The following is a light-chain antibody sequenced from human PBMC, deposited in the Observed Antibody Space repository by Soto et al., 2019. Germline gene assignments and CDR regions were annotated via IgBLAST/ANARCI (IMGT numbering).Light chain of an antibody. CDR2: GAS. CDR3: QHYNNWPPWT. V-gene: IGKV3-15*01. CDR1: QSVSSN. J-gene: IGKJ1*01. Sequence: EIVMTQSPATLSVSPGERATLPCRASQSVSSNLAWYQQKPGQAPRLLIYGASTRATGIPARFSGSGSGTEFTLTINRLQSEYFAVYYCQHYNNWPPWTFGQGTKWEIK.